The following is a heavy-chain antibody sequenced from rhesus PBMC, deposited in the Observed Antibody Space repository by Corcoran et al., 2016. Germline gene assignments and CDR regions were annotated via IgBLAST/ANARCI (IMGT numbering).Heavy chain of an antibody. V-gene: IGHV4-160*01. D-gene: IGHD5-24*01. CDR2: IYGSSGST. CDR3: ARSPIVGRVRSYFDD. Sequence: QVQLQESGPGLVKPSETLSLTCAVSGGSISSNYWSWIRQPPGKGLEWIGYIYGSSGSTYYNPSLQSRVTFSTDTSKNQFSLRLSSVTAADTAVYYCARSPIVGRVRSYFDDWGLGVLVTVSS. J-gene: IGHJ4*01. CDR1: GGSISSNY.